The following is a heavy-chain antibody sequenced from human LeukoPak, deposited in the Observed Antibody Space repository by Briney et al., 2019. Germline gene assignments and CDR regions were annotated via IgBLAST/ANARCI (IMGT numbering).Heavy chain of an antibody. V-gene: IGHV3-11*06. Sequence: GGSLRLSCVASGFTFSDYYMSWIRQAPGKGLEWISYISSSSSSTNYADSVKGRFTISRDNSKNTLYLQMNSLRAEDTAVYYCARIGYCSGGSCYWVYFDYWGQGTLVTVSS. D-gene: IGHD2-15*01. J-gene: IGHJ4*02. CDR2: ISSSSSST. CDR1: GFTFSDYY. CDR3: ARIGYCSGGSCYWVYFDY.